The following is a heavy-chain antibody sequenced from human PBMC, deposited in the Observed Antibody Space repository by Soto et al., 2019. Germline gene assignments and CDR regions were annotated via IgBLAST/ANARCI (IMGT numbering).Heavy chain of an antibody. Sequence: EVQLVESGGGLVQPGGSLRLSCAASGFTFSSYWMSWVRQAPGKGLEWVANIKQDGSEKYYVDSVKGRFTISRDNAKNPLYLQMNSLRAEDTAVYYCARDQVAYYYGMDVWGQGTTVTVSS. J-gene: IGHJ6*02. V-gene: IGHV3-7*01. CDR1: GFTFSSYW. D-gene: IGHD5-12*01. CDR3: ARDQVAYYYGMDV. CDR2: IKQDGSEK.